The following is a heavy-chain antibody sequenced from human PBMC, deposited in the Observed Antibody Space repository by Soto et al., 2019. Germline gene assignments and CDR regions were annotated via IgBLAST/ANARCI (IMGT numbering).Heavy chain of an antibody. CDR3: ARASSYYDFWSGYYDAFDI. CDR2: INPNSGGT. V-gene: IGHV1-2*02. Sequence: ASVKVSCKASGYTFTGYYMHWVRQAPGQGLEWMGWINPNSGGTNYAQKFQGRVTMTRDTSISTAYMELSRLRSDDTAVYYCARASSYYDFWSGYYDAFDIWGQGTMVTVSS. CDR1: GYTFTGYY. D-gene: IGHD3-3*01. J-gene: IGHJ3*02.